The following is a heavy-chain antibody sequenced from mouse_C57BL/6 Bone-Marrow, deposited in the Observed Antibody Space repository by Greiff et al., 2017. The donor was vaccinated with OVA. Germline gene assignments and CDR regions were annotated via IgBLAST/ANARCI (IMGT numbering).Heavy chain of an antibody. CDR3: EREYGNQRWFAD. V-gene: IGHV1-80*01. CDR1: GYAFSSYW. J-gene: IGHJ3*01. CDR2: IYPGDGDT. D-gene: IGHD2-1*01. Sequence: VQLQQSGAELVKPGASVKISCKASGYAFSSYWMNWVKQRPGTGLEWIGQIYPGDGDTNYNGKFKGKATLTADKSSSTAYMQLSSLTSEDSTVYVCEREYGNQRWFADWGQGTLVTVSA.